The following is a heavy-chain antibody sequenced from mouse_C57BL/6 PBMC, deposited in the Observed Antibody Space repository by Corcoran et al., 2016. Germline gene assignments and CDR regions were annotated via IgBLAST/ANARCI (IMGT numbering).Heavy chain of an antibody. CDR1: GYTFTDYY. CDR2: IFPGSGST. J-gene: IGHJ4*01. V-gene: IGHV1-75*01. D-gene: IGHD6-1*01. Sequence: QVQLQQSGPELVKPGASVKISCKASGYTFTDYYINWVKQRPGQGLEWIGWIFPGSGSTYYNEKCKGKATLTVDKSSSKAYMLLSSLTSEDSAGYFCARGPQYYYAMDYWGQGTSVTVSS. CDR3: ARGPQYYYAMDY.